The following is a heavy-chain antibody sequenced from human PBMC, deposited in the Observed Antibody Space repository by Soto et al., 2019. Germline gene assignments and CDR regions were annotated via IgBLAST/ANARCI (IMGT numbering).Heavy chain of an antibody. CDR3: ASIPNYYDSSGYYFDY. J-gene: IGHJ4*02. D-gene: IGHD3-22*01. V-gene: IGHV1-69*02. CDR1: GGTFSSYT. CDR2: IIPILGIA. Sequence: QVQLVQSGAEVKKPGSSVKVSCKASGGTFSSYTISWVRQAPGQGLEWMGRIIPILGIANYAQKFQGRVTITADKSTSTAYMELSSLRSEDTAVYYCASIPNYYDSSGYYFDYWGQGTLVTVSS.